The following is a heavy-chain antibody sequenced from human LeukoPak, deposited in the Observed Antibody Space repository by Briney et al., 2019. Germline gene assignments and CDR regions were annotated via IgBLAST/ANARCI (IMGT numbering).Heavy chain of an antibody. CDR2: VYYSGST. J-gene: IGHJ4*02. Sequence: SETLSLTCTVSGGSVTSGFYYWSWIRQPPGKGLEWIGHVYYSGSTNYNPSLKSRVTISVDTSKNQFSLKVSSVTAADTAVYYCARSAQTIGYCRGTTCRYYYFDYWGQGTLVTVSS. CDR1: GGSVTSGFYY. V-gene: IGHV4-61*01. D-gene: IGHD2-2*01. CDR3: ARSAQTIGYCRGTTCRYYYFDY.